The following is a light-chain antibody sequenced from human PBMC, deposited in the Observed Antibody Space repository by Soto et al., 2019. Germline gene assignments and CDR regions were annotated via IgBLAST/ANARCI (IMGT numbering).Light chain of an antibody. Sequence: QSVLTQPPTASGTPGQRVTISCSGSSSNIGSNTVNWYQQLPGTAPKLVIYSNNQRPSGVPDRFSGSKSGTSASLAISGLESEDEADYYCVAWDDSLNCYGVFGGGTKVTGL. V-gene: IGLV1-44*01. CDR2: SNN. J-gene: IGLJ2*01. CDR1: SSNIGSNT. CDR3: VAWDDSLNCYGV.